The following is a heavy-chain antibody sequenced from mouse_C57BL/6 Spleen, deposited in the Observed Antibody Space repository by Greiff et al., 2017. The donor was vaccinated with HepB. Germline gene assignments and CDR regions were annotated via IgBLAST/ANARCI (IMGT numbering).Heavy chain of an antibody. V-gene: IGHV5-4*01. Sequence: EVQVVESGGGLVKPGGSLKLSCAASGFTFSSYAMSWVRQTPEKRLEWVATISDGGSYTYYPDNVKGRFTISRDNAKNNLYLQMSHLKSEDTAMYYCAREGGNYSNWYFDVWGTGTTVTVSS. CDR3: AREGGNYSNWYFDV. D-gene: IGHD2-5*01. J-gene: IGHJ1*03. CDR1: GFTFSSYA. CDR2: ISDGGSYT.